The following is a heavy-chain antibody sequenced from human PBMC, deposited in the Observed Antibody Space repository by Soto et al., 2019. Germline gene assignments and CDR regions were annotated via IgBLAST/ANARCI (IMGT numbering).Heavy chain of an antibody. V-gene: IGHV4-39*01. CDR1: GDSVSSSNYY. J-gene: IGHJ6*02. CDR2: MYYGGST. CDR3: SKKDYYYYGMDV. Sequence: SETLSLTCTVSGDSVSSSNYYWGWIRQPPGKGLEWIGSMYYGGSTFYNPSLKSRVTIXXXXSXNXFXLXXXSVTXADTAVYYCSKKDYYYYGMDVWGQGTTVTVS.